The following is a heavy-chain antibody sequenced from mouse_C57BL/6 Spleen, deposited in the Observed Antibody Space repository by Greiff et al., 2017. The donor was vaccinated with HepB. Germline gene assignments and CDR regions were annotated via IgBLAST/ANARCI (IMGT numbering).Heavy chain of an antibody. V-gene: IGHV1-55*01. D-gene: IGHD1-1*01. Sequence: VKLQQPGAELVKPGASVKMSCKASGYTFTSYWITWVKQRPGQGLEWIGDIYPGSGSTNYNEKFKSKATLTVDTSSSTAYMQLSSLTSEDSAVYYCARWIYYYGSSEDWFAYWGQGTLVTVSA. J-gene: IGHJ3*01. CDR2: IYPGSGST. CDR3: ARWIYYYGSSEDWFAY. CDR1: GYTFTSYW.